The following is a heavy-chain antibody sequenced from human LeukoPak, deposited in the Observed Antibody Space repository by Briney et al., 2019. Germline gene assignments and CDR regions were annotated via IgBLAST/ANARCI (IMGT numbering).Heavy chain of an antibody. J-gene: IGHJ4*02. CDR1: GGSIKSTSYY. D-gene: IGHD4-23*01. CDR3: ARRDDDGANLDF. V-gene: IGHV4-39*01. CDR2: IYYSGST. Sequence: SETLSLTCTVSGGSIKSTSYYWAWIRQSPGKGLEWIGSIYYSGSTYYNPSLKSRVTISVDTSKNQFSLKLSSVTAADTAVYYCARRDDDGANLDFWGQGTLVTVSS.